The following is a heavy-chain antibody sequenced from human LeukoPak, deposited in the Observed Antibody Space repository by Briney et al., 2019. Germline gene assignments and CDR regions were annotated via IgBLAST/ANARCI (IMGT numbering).Heavy chain of an antibody. Sequence: ASVKVSCKASGYTFTSYGISWVRQAPGQGLEWMGWISAYNGNTNYAQKLQGRVTMTTDTSTSTAYMELRSLRSDDTAVYYCARDGSGSYYTPAPDAFDIWGQGTMVTVSS. J-gene: IGHJ3*02. CDR3: ARDGSGSYYTPAPDAFDI. D-gene: IGHD3-10*01. V-gene: IGHV1-18*01. CDR1: GYTFTSYG. CDR2: ISAYNGNT.